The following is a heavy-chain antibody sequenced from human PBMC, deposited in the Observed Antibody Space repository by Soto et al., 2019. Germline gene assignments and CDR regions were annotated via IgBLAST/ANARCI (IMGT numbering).Heavy chain of an antibody. CDR1: GGSISSSSYY. Sequence: TETLSRTCTVPGGSISSSSYYWGWIRQPPGKRLEWIGSIYYSGSTYYNPSLKRRVTISVDTSKNQFSLKLSSVTAADTAVYYCASVTRYSGSYYLNSSFDYWGQGTLVTVSS. J-gene: IGHJ4*02. V-gene: IGHV4-39*01. D-gene: IGHD1-26*01. CDR2: IYYSGST. CDR3: ASVTRYSGSYYLNSSFDY.